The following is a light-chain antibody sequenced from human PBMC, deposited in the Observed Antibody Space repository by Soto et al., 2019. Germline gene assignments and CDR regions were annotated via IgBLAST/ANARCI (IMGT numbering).Light chain of an antibody. CDR2: EAS. CDR1: QSIRRW. Sequence: DIQMTQSPSTLSASVGDRGTITCRASQSIRRWLAWYQQKPEKAPKLLIYEASILHSGVPSRFSGSGSGTEFTLTISSLQSDDFATYYCQQYNTYPWTFGQGTKVEIK. V-gene: IGKV1-5*03. J-gene: IGKJ1*01. CDR3: QQYNTYPWT.